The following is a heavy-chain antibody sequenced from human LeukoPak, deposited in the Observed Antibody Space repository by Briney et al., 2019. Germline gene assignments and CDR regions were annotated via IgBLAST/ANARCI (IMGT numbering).Heavy chain of an antibody. V-gene: IGHV3-9*01. J-gene: IGHJ2*01. D-gene: IGHD1-1*01. CDR3: AKDHGGPWAAAVQYFDL. CDR2: ISWNSGSI. Sequence: PGRSLRLSCAASGFTFDDYAMHWVRQAPGKGLEWVSGISWNSGSIGYADSVKGRFTISRDNAKNSLYLQMNSLRAEDTALYYCAKDHGGPWAAAVQYFDLWGRGTLVTVSS. CDR1: GFTFDDYA.